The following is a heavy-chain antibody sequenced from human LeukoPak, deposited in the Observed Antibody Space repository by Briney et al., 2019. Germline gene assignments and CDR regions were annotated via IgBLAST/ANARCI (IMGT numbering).Heavy chain of an antibody. CDR1: GYTLTELS. J-gene: IGHJ5*02. CDR2: FDPEDGET. CDR3: ATPSPSSGWFAWFDP. D-gene: IGHD6-19*01. V-gene: IGHV1-24*01. Sequence: GASVKVSCKVSGYTLTELSMHWVRQAPGKGLEWMGGFDPEDGETIYAQKFQGRVTMTEDTSTDTAYMELSSLRSEDTAVYYCATPSPSSGWFAWFDPWGQGTLVTVSS.